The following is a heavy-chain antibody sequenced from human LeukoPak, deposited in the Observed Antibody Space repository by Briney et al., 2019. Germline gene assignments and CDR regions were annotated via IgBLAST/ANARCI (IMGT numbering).Heavy chain of an antibody. V-gene: IGHV4-61*01. CDR3: ARRRAGPYDY. Sequence: SQTLSLTCTVSGGSISSGSYYWSWIRQPPGKGLEWIGYIYYSGSTNYNPSLKSRVTISVDTSKNQFSLKLSSVTAADTAVYYCARRRAGPYDYWGQGTLVTVSS. J-gene: IGHJ4*02. D-gene: IGHD6-13*01. CDR1: GGSISSGSYY. CDR2: IYYSGST.